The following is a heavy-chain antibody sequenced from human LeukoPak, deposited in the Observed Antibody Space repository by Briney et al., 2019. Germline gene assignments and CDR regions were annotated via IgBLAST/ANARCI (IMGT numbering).Heavy chain of an antibody. Sequence: SETLSLTCAVYGGSFSGYYWSWIRQPPGKGLEWIGEIYHSGSTNYNPSLKSRVTISVDKSKNQFSLKLSSVTAADTAVYYCARGESDGVGAFDIWGQGTMVTVSS. CDR2: IYHSGST. V-gene: IGHV4-34*01. CDR3: ARGESDGVGAFDI. CDR1: GGSFSGYY. J-gene: IGHJ3*02. D-gene: IGHD2/OR15-2a*01.